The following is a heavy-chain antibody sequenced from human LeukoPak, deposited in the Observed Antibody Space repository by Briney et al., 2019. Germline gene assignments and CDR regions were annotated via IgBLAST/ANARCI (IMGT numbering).Heavy chain of an antibody. CDR1: EHTFTSYD. Sequence: ASVKVSCKASEHTFTSYDINWVRQATGQGLEWMGWMNPNSGDTGYAQKFQGRVTMTRNTSISTAYMELSSLRSEDTAVYYCARYLSSGTVAGTGDYWGQGTLVTVSS. V-gene: IGHV1-8*01. CDR2: MNPNSGDT. D-gene: IGHD6-19*01. J-gene: IGHJ4*02. CDR3: ARYLSSGTVAGTGDY.